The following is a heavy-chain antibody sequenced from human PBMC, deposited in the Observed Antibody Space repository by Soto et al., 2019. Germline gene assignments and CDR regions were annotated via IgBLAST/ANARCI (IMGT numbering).Heavy chain of an antibody. CDR3: ARDVIRDYYGSGSYRSDAFDI. CDR1: GYTFTSYG. J-gene: IGHJ3*02. Sequence: ASVKVSCKASGYTFTSYGISWVRQAPGQGLEWMGWISAYNGNTNYAQKLQGRGTMTTDTSTSTAYMELRSLRSDDTAVYYCARDVIRDYYGSGSYRSDAFDIWGQGTMVTVSS. CDR2: ISAYNGNT. D-gene: IGHD3-10*01. V-gene: IGHV1-18*01.